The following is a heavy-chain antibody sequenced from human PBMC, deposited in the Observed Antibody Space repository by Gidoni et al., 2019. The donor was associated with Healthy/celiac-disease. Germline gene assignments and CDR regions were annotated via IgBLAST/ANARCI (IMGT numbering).Heavy chain of an antibody. D-gene: IGHD3-16*02. CDR3: ARVFYDYVWGSYRNWHFDY. CDR1: GFTFSSYW. Sequence: EVQLVESGGGLVQPGGSLRLSCAASGFTFSSYWMSWVRQAPGKGLEWVANIKQDGSEKYYVDSVKGRFTISRDNAKNSLHLQMNSLRAEDTAVYYCARVFYDYVWGSYRNWHFDYWGQGTLVTVSS. CDR2: IKQDGSEK. V-gene: IGHV3-7*01. J-gene: IGHJ4*02.